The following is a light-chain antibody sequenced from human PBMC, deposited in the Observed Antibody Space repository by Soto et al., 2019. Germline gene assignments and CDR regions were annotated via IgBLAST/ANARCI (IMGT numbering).Light chain of an antibody. CDR3: SSYTTSSTVV. Sequence: QPVLTQSASVSGSPGQSITISCTGTSSDVGSYNYVSWYQLHPGKAPKLMIYDVTSRPSGVSNRFSGSKSGNTASLTISGLQAEDEADYYCSSYTTSSTVVFGGGTK. V-gene: IGLV2-14*03. CDR1: SSDVGSYNY. J-gene: IGLJ2*01. CDR2: DVT.